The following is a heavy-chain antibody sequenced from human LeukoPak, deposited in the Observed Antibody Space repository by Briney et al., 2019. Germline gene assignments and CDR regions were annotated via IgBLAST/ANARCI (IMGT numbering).Heavy chain of an antibody. V-gene: IGHV4-38-2*01. D-gene: IGHD3-22*01. CDR2: IYHSGST. Sequence: SETLSLTCAVSGYSISSGYYWGWIRHPPGKGLEWIGSIYHSGSTYYNPSLKSRVTISVDTSKNQFSLKLSSVTAADTAVYYCARGYYDSSGAFDYWGQGTLVTVSS. J-gene: IGHJ4*02. CDR3: ARGYYDSSGAFDY. CDR1: GYSISSGYY.